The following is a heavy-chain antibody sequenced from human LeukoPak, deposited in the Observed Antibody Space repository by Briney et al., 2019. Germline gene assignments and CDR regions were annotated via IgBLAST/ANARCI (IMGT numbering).Heavy chain of an antibody. Sequence: SETLSLTCTVFGGSVSSGSYYWSWIRQPPGKGLEWIGYIYYSGSTNYNPSLKSRVTISVDTSKNQFSLKLSSVTAADTAVYYCARDQGQYGDYYYYGMDVWGQGTTVTVSS. V-gene: IGHV4-61*01. CDR1: GGSVSSGSYY. CDR3: ARDQGQYGDYYYYGMDV. CDR2: IYYSGST. D-gene: IGHD4-17*01. J-gene: IGHJ6*02.